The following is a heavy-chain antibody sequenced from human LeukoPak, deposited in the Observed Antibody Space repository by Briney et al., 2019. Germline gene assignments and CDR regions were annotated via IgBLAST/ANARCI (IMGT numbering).Heavy chain of an antibody. CDR3: ARYNDRTMCFDY. D-gene: IGHD1-1*01. Sequence: SETLSLTCTVYGGSISSGGYYWSWIRQPPGKGLEWIGYIYHSGSTYYNPSLKSRVTISVDRSKNQFSLKLSSVTAADTAVYYCARYNDRTMCFDYWGQGTLVTVSS. CDR1: GGSISSGGYY. J-gene: IGHJ4*02. CDR2: IYHSGST. V-gene: IGHV4-30-2*01.